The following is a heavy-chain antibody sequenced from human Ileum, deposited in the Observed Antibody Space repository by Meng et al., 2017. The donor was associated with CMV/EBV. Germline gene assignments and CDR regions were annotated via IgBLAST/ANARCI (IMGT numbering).Heavy chain of an antibody. CDR3: ARGRSIVGATYIDY. Sequence: AVAGGYLSGYYVTSVRRPPVNVLKSIGQITRTTTPTSPPSLPLRFSISLGTSGNEFSLKVKSVTAADTAVYYCARGRSIVGATYIDYWGQGTLVTVSS. D-gene: IGHD1-26*01. CDR2: ITRTTTP. CDR1: GGYLSGYY. J-gene: IGHJ4*02. V-gene: IGHV4-34*01.